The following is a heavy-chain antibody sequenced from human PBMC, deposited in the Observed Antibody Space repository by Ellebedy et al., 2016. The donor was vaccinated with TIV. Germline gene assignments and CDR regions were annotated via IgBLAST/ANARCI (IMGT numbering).Heavy chain of an antibody. CDR2: ITTNSKTT. V-gene: IGHV3-48*04. J-gene: IGHJ4*02. CDR1: GFTFSRNA. D-gene: IGHD3-10*01. Sequence: GESLKISXAASGFTFSRNAMTWVRQAPGKGLEWISYITTNSKTTYYADSVKGRFTISRDNAKNSLYLQMNSLRVEDTAVYYCARDGMIWGVCDYWGQGTLVTVSS. CDR3: ARDGMIWGVCDY.